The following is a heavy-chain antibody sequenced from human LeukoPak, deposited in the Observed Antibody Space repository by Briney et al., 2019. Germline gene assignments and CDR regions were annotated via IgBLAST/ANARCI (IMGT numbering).Heavy chain of an antibody. J-gene: IGHJ4*02. D-gene: IGHD1-26*01. CDR1: GYTFTSYY. CDR2: INPSDCFT. CDR3: VRDRTSGSYWDY. V-gene: IGHV1-46*01. Sequence: ASVKVSCKASGYTFTSYYLHWVRQAPGQGLEWVGIINPSDCFTNYAQKFQGRVTMTSDTSASTVYMELSSLRSEDTAVYYCVRDRTSGSYWDYWGQGTMSPSPQ.